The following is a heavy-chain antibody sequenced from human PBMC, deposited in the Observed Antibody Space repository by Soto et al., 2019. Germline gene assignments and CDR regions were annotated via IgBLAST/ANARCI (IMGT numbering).Heavy chain of an antibody. CDR3: ARTYVTVFVVVPAAQDHMAV. CDR2: LYYSGST. V-gene: IGHV4-39*01. Sequence: PSETLSLTCTVSGCSIISSNYYWCWILHPPGKGLEWIGSLYYSGSTYYNPSLKSRVTTSVDTSKNQFSLKLSSVTAADTAVYYCARTYVTVFVVVPAAQDHMAVRGKRTTVIVSS. J-gene: IGHJ6*03. CDR1: GCSIISSNYY. D-gene: IGHD2-2*01.